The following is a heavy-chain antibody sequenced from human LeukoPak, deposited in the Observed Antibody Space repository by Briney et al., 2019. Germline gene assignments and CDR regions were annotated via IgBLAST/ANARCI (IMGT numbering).Heavy chain of an antibody. CDR3: ARVRGIRFLEWLSFDY. Sequence: PETLSLTCAVYGASFSGYYWSWIRQPPAKGLEWVGEINHNGSTYYNPSLKSRVTISVDTSKNQFSLKLSSVTAADTAVYYCARVRGIRFLEWLSFDYWGQGTLVTVSS. V-gene: IGHV4-34*01. CDR1: GASFSGYY. CDR2: INHNGST. D-gene: IGHD3-3*01. J-gene: IGHJ4*02.